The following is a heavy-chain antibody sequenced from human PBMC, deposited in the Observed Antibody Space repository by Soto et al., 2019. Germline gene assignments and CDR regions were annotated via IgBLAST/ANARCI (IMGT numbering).Heavy chain of an antibody. V-gene: IGHV3-53*01. J-gene: IGHJ4*02. D-gene: IGHD3-3*01. CDR2: IYSDGST. Sequence: EVPLVESGGGLIQPGGSLRLSCAASGFTVSSKYMSWVRQAPGKGLEWVSVIYSDGSTYYADSVKGRFTISRDSSKNTLYLQMNSLRAEDTAVYYCATSFGVFIVFEYWGQGTLVTVSS. CDR3: ATSFGVFIVFEY. CDR1: GFTVSSKY.